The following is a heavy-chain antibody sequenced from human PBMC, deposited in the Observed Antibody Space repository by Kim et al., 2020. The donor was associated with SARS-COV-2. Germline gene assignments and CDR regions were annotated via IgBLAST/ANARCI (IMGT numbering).Heavy chain of an antibody. CDR2: SGSGTTI. CDR3: AGPLDL. J-gene: IGHJ2*01. Sequence: SGSGTTIYSADSVKGRFTIARDNAKNSLYLQMTSLRAEDTAVYYCAGPLDLWGRGTLVTVSS. V-gene: IGHV3-48*03.